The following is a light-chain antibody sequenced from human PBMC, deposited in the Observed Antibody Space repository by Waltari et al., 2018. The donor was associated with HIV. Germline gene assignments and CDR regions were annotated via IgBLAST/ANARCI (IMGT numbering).Light chain of an antibody. V-gene: IGLV3-1*01. CDR3: QAWDSRRL. CDR1: KLGDEY. J-gene: IGLJ2*01. Sequence: SYELTQPPSVSVSPGQTASITCCADKLGDEYACWYQHKPGQSPGLVIYQDSKRPSGIPALFSGSNSGNTATLTISGTQAMDEADYYCQAWDSRRLFGGGTKLTVL. CDR2: QDS.